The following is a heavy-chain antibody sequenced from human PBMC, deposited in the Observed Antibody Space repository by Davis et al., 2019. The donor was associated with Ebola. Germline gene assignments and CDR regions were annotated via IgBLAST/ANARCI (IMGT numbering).Heavy chain of an antibody. Sequence: SGPTLVKPPETLTLTCTVSGFSLSNARMGVSWIRQPPGKALEWLAHIFSNDEKSYSTSLKSRLTISKDTSKSQVVLTMTNMDPVDTATYYCARIWNGDYVRWFDPWGQGTLVTVSS. D-gene: IGHD4-17*01. CDR2: IFSNDEK. CDR3: ARIWNGDYVRWFDP. J-gene: IGHJ5*02. CDR1: GFSLSNARMG. V-gene: IGHV2-26*01.